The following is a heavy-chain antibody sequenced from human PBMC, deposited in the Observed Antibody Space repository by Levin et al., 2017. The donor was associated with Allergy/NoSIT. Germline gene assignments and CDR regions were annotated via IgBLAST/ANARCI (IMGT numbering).Heavy chain of an antibody. J-gene: IGHJ3*02. Sequence: SETLSLTCAVSGGSISSSNWWSWVRQPPGKGLEWIGEIYHSGSTNYNPSLKSRVTISVDKSKNQFSLKLSSVTAADTAVYYCANGYCSGGSCHDAFDIWGQGTMVTVSS. CDR1: GGSISSSNW. D-gene: IGHD2-15*01. CDR3: ANGYCSGGSCHDAFDI. V-gene: IGHV4-4*02. CDR2: IYHSGST.